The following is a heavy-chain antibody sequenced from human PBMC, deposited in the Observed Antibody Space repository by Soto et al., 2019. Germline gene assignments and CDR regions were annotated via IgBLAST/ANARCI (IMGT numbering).Heavy chain of an antibody. CDR1: GGSISSGGYS. CDR3: ARAAPVGAALDY. D-gene: IGHD1-26*01. V-gene: IGHV4-30-2*01. J-gene: IGHJ4*02. CDR2: IYHSGST. Sequence: SETLSLTFAVSGGSISSGGYSGSWIRQPPGKGLEWIGYIYHSGSTYYNPSLKSRVTISVDRSKKQFSLKLSSVTAADTAVYYFARAAPVGAALDYWGQGTLVTVSS.